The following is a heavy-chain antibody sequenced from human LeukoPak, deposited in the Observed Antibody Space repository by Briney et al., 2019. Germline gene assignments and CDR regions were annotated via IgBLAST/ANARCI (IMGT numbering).Heavy chain of an antibody. CDR2: IYTSGST. CDR1: GGSISSSSYY. V-gene: IGHV4-61*02. D-gene: IGHD2-2*01. J-gene: IGHJ6*03. CDR3: ARGADCSSTSCYGYYYYYMDV. Sequence: SETLSLTCTVSGGSISSSSYYWGWIRQPAGKGLEWIGRIYTSGSTNYNPSLKSRVTMSVDTSKNQFSLKLSSATAADTAVYYCARGADCSSTSCYGYYYYYMDVWGKGTTVTISS.